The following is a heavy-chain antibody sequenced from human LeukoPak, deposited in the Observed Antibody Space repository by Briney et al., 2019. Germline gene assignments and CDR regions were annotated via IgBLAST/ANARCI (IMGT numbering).Heavy chain of an antibody. V-gene: IGHV3-23*01. D-gene: IGHD4-17*01. Sequence: PGGSLRLSCAAPGFTFSTYAMSWVRQAPGKGLEWVSSISAGSTSTYYADSVKGRFTISRDNSKNTLCLHLNSLTAEDTAIYYCAKTLTTADAFDVWGQGTMVTVSS. CDR3: AKTLTTADAFDV. CDR1: GFTFSTYA. J-gene: IGHJ3*01. CDR2: ISAGSTST.